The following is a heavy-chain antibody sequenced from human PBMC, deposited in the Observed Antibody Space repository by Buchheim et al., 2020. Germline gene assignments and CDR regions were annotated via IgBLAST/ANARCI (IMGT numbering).Heavy chain of an antibody. CDR2: ISGSGSVI. J-gene: IGHJ4*02. V-gene: IGHV3-48*03. D-gene: IGHD1-26*01. CDR1: GFTFNTYE. Sequence: EVHLVASGGGLVQPGGSLRLSCTGSGFTFNTYEMNWVRQAPGKGLEWVSYISGSGSVIDYADSVKGRFTISRDNATHSLYLQMNSLRVEDTAVYYCARVGATYFWGQGTL. CDR3: ARVGATYF.